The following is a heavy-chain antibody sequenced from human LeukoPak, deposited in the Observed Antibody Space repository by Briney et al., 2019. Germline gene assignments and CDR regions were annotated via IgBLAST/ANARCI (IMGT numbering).Heavy chain of an antibody. Sequence: SETLSLTCTVSGGSISSYYWSWIRQPPGKGLEWIGYIYYSGSTNYNPSLKSRVTISVDTSKNQFSLKLSSVTAADTAVYYCARAVRGVISGGTYYFDYWGQGTLVTVSS. V-gene: IGHV4-59*01. J-gene: IGHJ4*02. CDR2: IYYSGST. CDR1: GGSISSYY. CDR3: ARAVRGVISGGTYYFDY. D-gene: IGHD3-10*01.